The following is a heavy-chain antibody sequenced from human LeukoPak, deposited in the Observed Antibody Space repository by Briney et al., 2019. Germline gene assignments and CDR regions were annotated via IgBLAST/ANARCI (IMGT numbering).Heavy chain of an antibody. V-gene: IGHV3-30*04. CDR2: ISYDGSNK. CDR3: ARALYYDSSGYYY. J-gene: IGHJ4*02. CDR1: GFTFSSYA. Sequence: GGSLRLSCAASGFTFSSYAMHWVRQAPGKGLEWVAVISYDGSNKYYADSVKGRFTISRDNAKNSLYLQMNSLRAEDTAVYYCARALYYDSSGYYYWGQGTLVTVSS. D-gene: IGHD3-22*01.